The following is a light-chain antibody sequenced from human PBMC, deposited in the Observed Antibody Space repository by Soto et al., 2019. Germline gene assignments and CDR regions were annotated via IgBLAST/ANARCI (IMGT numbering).Light chain of an antibody. V-gene: IGKV3-20*01. J-gene: IGKJ4*01. CDR2: GAS. CDR3: QQFGTSPPVT. Sequence: EIVLTQSPGTLSLSPGETATLSCRARQTVRSTYLAWYQQKPGQAPRLLIYGASTRATGVPDRFSGSGSGTDFTLTISRLEPEDFAVYYCQQFGTSPPVTFGGVTKVE. CDR1: QTVRSTY.